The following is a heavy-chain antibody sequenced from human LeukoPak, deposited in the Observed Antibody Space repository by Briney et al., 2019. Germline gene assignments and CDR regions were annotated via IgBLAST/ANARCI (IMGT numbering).Heavy chain of an antibody. Sequence: ASETLSLTCAVYGGSFSGYYWSWIRQPPGKGLEWIGEINHSGSTNYNPSLKSRVTISVDTSKNQFSLKLSSVTAADTAVYYCAREGAVTTKIYYYGMDVWGQGTTVAVSS. V-gene: IGHV4-34*01. CDR1: GGSFSGYY. CDR3: AREGAVTTKIYYYGMDV. CDR2: INHSGST. D-gene: IGHD4-11*01. J-gene: IGHJ6*02.